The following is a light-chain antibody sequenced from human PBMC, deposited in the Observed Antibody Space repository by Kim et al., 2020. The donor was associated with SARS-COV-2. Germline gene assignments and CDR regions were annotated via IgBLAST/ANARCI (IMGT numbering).Light chain of an antibody. CDR2: EDH. V-gene: IGLV1-51*01. J-gene: IGLJ1*01. Sequence: GKKVTTPCSRGTSNLGNSYASWNHHLPGPAPKLLIYEDHKRPSWVPDRFTGSESGTSATLAITGLLTGDEGDYYCGTWDATLNAFVFGSGTRVTVL. CDR3: GTWDATLNAFV. CDR1: TSNLGNSY.